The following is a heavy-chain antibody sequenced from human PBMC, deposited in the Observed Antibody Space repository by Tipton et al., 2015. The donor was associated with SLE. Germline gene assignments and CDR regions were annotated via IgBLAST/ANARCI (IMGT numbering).Heavy chain of an antibody. CDR2: IYHSGST. V-gene: IGHV4-4*02. CDR3: ARGQTSSSWGNYYFDY. J-gene: IGHJ4*02. Sequence: TLSLTCAVSGGSISSSSWWSWVRQPPGKGLEWIGEIYHSGSTNYNPSLKSRVTISVDKSKNQFSLKLSSVTAADTAVYYCARGQTSSSWGNYYFDYWGQGTLVTVSS. D-gene: IGHD6-13*01. CDR1: GGSISSSSW.